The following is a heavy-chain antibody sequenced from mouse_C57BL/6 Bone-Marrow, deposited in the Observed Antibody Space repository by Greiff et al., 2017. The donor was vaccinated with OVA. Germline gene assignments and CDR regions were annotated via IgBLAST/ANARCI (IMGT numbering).Heavy chain of an antibody. J-gene: IGHJ2*01. Sequence: QVQLQQSGAELVKPGASVKLSCKASGYTFTEYTIHWVKQRSGQGLEWIGRFYPGSGSIKYNEKFKDKATLTADKSSSTVYMELSRLTSEDSAVYFCARHEIPLYSNYPYYFDYWGQGTTLTVSS. CDR3: ARHEIPLYSNYPYYFDY. CDR1: GYTFTEYT. D-gene: IGHD2-5*01. CDR2: FYPGSGSI. V-gene: IGHV1-62-2*01.